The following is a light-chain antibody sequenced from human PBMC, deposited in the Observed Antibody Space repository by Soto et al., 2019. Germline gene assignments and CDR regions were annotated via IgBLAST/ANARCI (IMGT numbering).Light chain of an antibody. J-gene: IGKJ4*01. CDR1: QSVSSN. CDR3: QQRSSWPLT. V-gene: IGKV3-11*01. CDR2: DAS. Sequence: EIVMTQSPATLSVSPGERATLSCRASQSVSSNLAWYQQKPGQAPRLLIYDASNRATGIPARFSGSGSGTDFTLTISSLQSEDFAVYYCQQRSSWPLTFGGGTKVDI.